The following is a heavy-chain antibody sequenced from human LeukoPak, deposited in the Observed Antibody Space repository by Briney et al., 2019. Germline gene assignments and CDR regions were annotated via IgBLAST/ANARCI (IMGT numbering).Heavy chain of an antibody. CDR3: TGASLRWYEFDS. J-gene: IGHJ4*02. CDR2: VKSKTDGRTS. CDR1: GFTFSNAW. D-gene: IGHD4-23*01. Sequence: GGSMTLSCAASGFTFSNAWMSWVRQAPGKGLEWVGRVKSKTDGRTSDYAAAEKGRFAISRDDSKNSLYLQMNSLKTEDTAMYYCTGASLRWYEFDSWGQGTLVPVSS. V-gene: IGHV3-15*01.